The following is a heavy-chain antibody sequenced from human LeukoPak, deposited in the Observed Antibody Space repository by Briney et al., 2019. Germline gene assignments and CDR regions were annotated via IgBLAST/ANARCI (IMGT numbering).Heavy chain of an antibody. CDR1: GGSISSYY. CDR2: IYISGST. J-gene: IGHJ4*02. Sequence: PSETLSLTCTVSGGSISSYYWSWIRQPAGKGLEWIGRIYISGSTNYNPSLKSRVTISVDTSKNQFSLKLSSVTAADTAVYYCARSRDGGYYYDSSGYSNYPLDYWGQGTLVTVSS. D-gene: IGHD3-22*01. V-gene: IGHV4-4*07. CDR3: ARSRDGGYYYDSSGYSNYPLDY.